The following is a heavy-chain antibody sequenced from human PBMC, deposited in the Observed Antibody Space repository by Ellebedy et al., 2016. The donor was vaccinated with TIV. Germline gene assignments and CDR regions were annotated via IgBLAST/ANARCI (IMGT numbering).Heavy chain of an antibody. V-gene: IGHV4-59*08. J-gene: IGHJ6*02. CDR3: ARQQWDPYYGMDV. CDR2: IYYSGST. D-gene: IGHD1-26*01. CDR1: GGSISSYY. Sequence: MPSETLSLTCTVSGGSISSYYWSWIRQPPGKGLEWIGYIYYSGSTNYNPSLKSRVTISVDTSKNQFSLKLSSVTAADTAVYYCARQQWDPYYGMDVWGQGTTVTVSS.